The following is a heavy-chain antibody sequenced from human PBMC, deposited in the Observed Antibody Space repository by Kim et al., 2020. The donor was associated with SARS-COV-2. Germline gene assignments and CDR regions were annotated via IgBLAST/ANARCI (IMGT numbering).Heavy chain of an antibody. J-gene: IGHJ5*02. V-gene: IGHV4-59*08. CDR2: IYNSETS. D-gene: IGHD4-4*01. CDR1: GGSISSYY. CDR3: ARLWYSTSSGGWFDP. Sequence: SETLSLTCTVSGGSISSYYWSWIRQAPGKGLEWIGYIYNSETSNYNPSLQSRVTMSIDRSKKQFSLKLTSVTAADTAVYYCARLWYSTSSGGWFDPCGQG.